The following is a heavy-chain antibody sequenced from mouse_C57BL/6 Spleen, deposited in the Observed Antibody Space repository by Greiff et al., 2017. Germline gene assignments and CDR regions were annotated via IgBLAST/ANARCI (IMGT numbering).Heavy chain of an antibody. D-gene: IGHD2-1*01. CDR2: ISYDGSN. Sequence: EVKLQESGPGLVKNSQSLSLTCSVTGYSITSGYYWNWIRQFPGNKLEWMGYISYDGSNNYNPSLKNRIAITRDTSKNQFFLMLNSVTTEDTATYYCARGLIYYGNYGFAYWGQGTLVTVSA. CDR3: ARGLIYYGNYGFAY. CDR1: GYSITSGYY. V-gene: IGHV3-6*01. J-gene: IGHJ3*01.